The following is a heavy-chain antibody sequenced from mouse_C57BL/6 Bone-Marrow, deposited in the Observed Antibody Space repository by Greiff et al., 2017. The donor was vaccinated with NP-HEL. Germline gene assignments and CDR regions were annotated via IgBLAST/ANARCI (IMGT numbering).Heavy chain of an antibody. CDR1: GYTFTSYT. V-gene: IGHV1-4*01. J-gene: IGHJ3*01. CDR2: INPSSGYT. Sequence: VQLQQSGAELARPGASVKMSCKASGYTFTSYTMHWVKQRPGQGLEWIGYINPSSGYTKYNQKFKDKATLTADKSSSTAYMQLRSLTSEDSAVYYCARSLLLFAYWGQGTLVTVSA. CDR3: ARSLLLFAY. D-gene: IGHD2-3*01.